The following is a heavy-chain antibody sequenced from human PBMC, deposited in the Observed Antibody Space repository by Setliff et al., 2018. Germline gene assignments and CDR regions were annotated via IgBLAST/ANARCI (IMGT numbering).Heavy chain of an antibody. D-gene: IGHD2-8*02. CDR3: SRLVRFCTASTCQGASASEH. J-gene: IGHJ4*02. CDR2: ISAYSGNT. CDR1: GYTFSNYG. V-gene: IGHV1-18*04. Sequence: ASVKVSCKASGYTFSNYGITWVRQAPGQGLEWMGWISAYSGNTNYAHKLQGRVTMTTDTSTGTAYMDLRSLRSDDTAVYYCSRLVRFCTASTCQGASASEHWGQGTLVTVS.